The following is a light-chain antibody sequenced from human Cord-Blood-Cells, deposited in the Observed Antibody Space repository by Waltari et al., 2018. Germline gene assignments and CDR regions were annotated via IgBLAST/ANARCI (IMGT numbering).Light chain of an antibody. CDR1: SSDVGGYNY. Sequence: QSALTQPASVSGSPGQSITISCTGTSSDVGGYNYVSWYQQHPGKAPKLMIYDVSNRHSGFSNRFTGSKSGNTASLTISGLQAEDEADYYCSSDTSSSTLYVFGTGTKVTVL. J-gene: IGLJ1*01. CDR3: SSDTSSSTLYV. CDR2: DVS. V-gene: IGLV2-14*03.